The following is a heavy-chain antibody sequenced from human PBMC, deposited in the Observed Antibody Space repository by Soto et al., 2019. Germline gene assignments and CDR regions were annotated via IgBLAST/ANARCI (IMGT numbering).Heavy chain of an antibody. D-gene: IGHD1-1*01. CDR3: AKDKPGTTSFDY. Sequence: PGGSLRLSCAASGFTISSNAMYWVRQAPGKGLEWVPGISERGDTTHYADSVKGRFTISRDTSKNTLYLQLNTLRADDTAVYYCAKDKPGTTSFDYWGQGPLITLSS. V-gene: IGHV3-23*01. CDR2: ISERGDTT. CDR1: GFTISSNA. J-gene: IGHJ4*02.